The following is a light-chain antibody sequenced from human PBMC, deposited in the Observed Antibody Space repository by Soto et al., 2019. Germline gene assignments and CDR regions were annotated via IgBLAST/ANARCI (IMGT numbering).Light chain of an antibody. V-gene: IGKV1-39*01. J-gene: IGKJ1*01. CDR1: QNINSY. CDR2: AAS. CDR3: QQGNTTQWR. Sequence: DIQMTQSPASLSASVGDRVTITCRASQNINSYLHWYQQKTGKAPKLLIYAASTLQSGVPSRFIGIGPGTAFTFPLTSVQPEDFETNTGQQGNTTQWRSGQGMKGKSN.